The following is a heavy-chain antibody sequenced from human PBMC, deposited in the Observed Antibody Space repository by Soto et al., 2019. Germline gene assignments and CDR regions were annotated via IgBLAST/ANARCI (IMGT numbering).Heavy chain of an antibody. CDR2: IIPIFGTA. Sequence: QVQLVQSGAEVKKPGSSVKVSCKTSGGTFSTYSIAWVRQAPGEGLEWMGGIIPIFGTANYAQKFQDRVTISADKSTNPAFMELGSLKSGDTAMYYCASSSGNICGVGTNYDFDYWGDGALVTVSS. CDR1: GGTFSTYS. D-gene: IGHD1-26*01. V-gene: IGHV1-69*06. CDR3: ASSSGNICGVGTNYDFDY. J-gene: IGHJ4*01.